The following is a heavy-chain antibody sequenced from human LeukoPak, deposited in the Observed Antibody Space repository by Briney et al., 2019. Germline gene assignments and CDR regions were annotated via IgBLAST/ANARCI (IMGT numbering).Heavy chain of an antibody. D-gene: IGHD6-19*01. Sequence: SETLSLTCAVYGGSFSGYYWSWIRQPPGKGLEWIGEINHSGSTNYNPSLKSRVTISVDTSKNQFSLKLSSVTAADTAVYYCARGLLIAVSGLLSAHISSCFDYWGQGTLVTVSS. CDR2: INHSGST. J-gene: IGHJ4*02. CDR1: GGSFSGYY. V-gene: IGHV4-34*01. CDR3: ARGLLIAVSGLLSAHISSCFDY.